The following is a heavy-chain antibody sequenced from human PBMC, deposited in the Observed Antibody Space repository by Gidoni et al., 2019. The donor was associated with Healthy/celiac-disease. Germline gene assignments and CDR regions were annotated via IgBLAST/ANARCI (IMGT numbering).Heavy chain of an antibody. CDR1: GGSISSAGSS. D-gene: IGHD3-16*02. J-gene: IGHJ4*02. CDR2: IYHTGNT. V-gene: IGHV4-30-2*01. Sequence: QLQLQESGSGRVKPSHTLSLTCAAPGGSISSAGSSWSGIRQPPGEGLEWIGDIYHTGNTYYSPSLKSRVTISVDTSKNQFSLNLSSVTAADAAVYYCVRSGGYTMFDYWGQGIPVTVSS. CDR3: VRSGGYTMFDY.